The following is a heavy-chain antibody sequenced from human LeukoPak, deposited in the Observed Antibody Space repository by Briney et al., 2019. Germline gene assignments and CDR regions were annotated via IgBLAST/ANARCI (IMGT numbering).Heavy chain of an antibody. Sequence: ASVKVSCKAPGYTFTSYAMHWVRQAPGQRLEWMGWINAGNGNTKYSQKFQGRVTITRDTSASTAYMELSSLRSEDTAVYYCARSRAIGSGWPGNYWGQGTLSPSPQ. CDR3: ARSRAIGSGWPGNY. V-gene: IGHV1-3*01. CDR2: INAGNGNT. CDR1: GYTFTSYA. J-gene: IGHJ4*02. D-gene: IGHD6-19*01.